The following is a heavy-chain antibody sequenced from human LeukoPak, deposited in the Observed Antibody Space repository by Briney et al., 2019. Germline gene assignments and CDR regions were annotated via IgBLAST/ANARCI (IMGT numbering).Heavy chain of an antibody. Sequence: ASLNVSRLASGYTLTDSFIHWVRQAPRQRLEWMGWINPHSGGTDYAQKFQGSVSMTRDTSISTAYMELSRLKSNDAAVDYRASVTSDYWGQGTLITVSS. CDR3: ASVTSDY. CDR1: GYTLTDSF. CDR2: INPHSGGT. J-gene: IGHJ4*02. V-gene: IGHV1-2*02.